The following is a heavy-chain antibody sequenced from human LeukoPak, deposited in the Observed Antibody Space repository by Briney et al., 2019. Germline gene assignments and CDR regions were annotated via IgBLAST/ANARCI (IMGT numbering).Heavy chain of an antibody. CDR2: INPNSGGS. V-gene: IGHV1-2*02. CDR1: GYTFTGYF. CDR3: ARDTCINGVCYWFDP. D-gene: IGHD2-8*01. Sequence: ASVKVSCKASGYTFTGYFIHWVRQAPGQGLEWMGWINPNSGGSNYAQKFQGRVTMTSDTSISTAYMDLSRLRPDDTAIYYCARDTCINGVCYWFDPWGQGTLVTVSS. J-gene: IGHJ5*02.